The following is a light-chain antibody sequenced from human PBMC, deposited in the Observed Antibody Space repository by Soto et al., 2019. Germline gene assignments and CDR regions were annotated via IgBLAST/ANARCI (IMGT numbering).Light chain of an antibody. CDR3: AAWDDSLSGL. J-gene: IGLJ2*01. CDR2: RNN. CDR1: SSNFRNHY. Sequence: QSVLTQPPSASGTPGQRVTISCSGSSSNFRNHYVSWYQQLPGTAPKLLIYRNNQRPSGVPDRFSGSKSGTSASLAISGLRSEDEADYYCAAWDDSLSGLFGGGTKLTVL. V-gene: IGLV1-47*01.